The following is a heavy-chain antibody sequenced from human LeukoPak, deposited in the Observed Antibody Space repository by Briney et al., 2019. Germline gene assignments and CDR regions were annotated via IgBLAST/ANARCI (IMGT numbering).Heavy chain of an antibody. CDR3: AKDGRTRYFDWLDY. Sequence: SLSLSCAASGFPFDDYAMHWVRQAPGKGLEWVSGISWNSGSIGYADSVKGRFTISRDNAKNSLYLQMNSLRAEDTALYYCAKDGRTRYFDWLDYWGQGTLVTVSS. CDR1: GFPFDDYA. CDR2: ISWNSGSI. D-gene: IGHD3-9*01. J-gene: IGHJ4*02. V-gene: IGHV3-9*01.